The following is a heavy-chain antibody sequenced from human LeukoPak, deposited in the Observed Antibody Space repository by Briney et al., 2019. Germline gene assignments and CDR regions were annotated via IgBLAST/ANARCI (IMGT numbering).Heavy chain of an antibody. V-gene: IGHV3-7*01. CDR3: ARERGGFWSGSSCYKACEI. CDR1: GFIFRRYW. D-gene: IGHD2-2*02. Sequence: GWSLTLSCLASGFIFRRYWMTWVRQAAGRGGGGVASIKQDGSEKYYGDCVKGRFSTARDSPNNSLHLQLLNLRAEATAVDHCARERGGFWSGSSCYKACEIWRQGTMVSVSS. J-gene: IGHJ3*02. CDR2: IKQDGSEK.